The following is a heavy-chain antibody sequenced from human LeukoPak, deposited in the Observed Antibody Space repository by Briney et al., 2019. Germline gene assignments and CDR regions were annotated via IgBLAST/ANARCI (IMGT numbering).Heavy chain of an antibody. CDR1: GFTFSNYE. J-gene: IGHJ4*02. CDR2: IKQDGSEK. V-gene: IGHV3-7*01. CDR3: ARHVVAVGFDY. Sequence: GGSLRLSCAASGFTFSNYEMHWVRQAPGKGLEWVANIKQDGSEKYYVDSVKGRFTISRDNAKNSLYLQMNSLRAEDTAVYYCARHVVAVGFDYWGQGTLVTVSS. D-gene: IGHD3-22*01.